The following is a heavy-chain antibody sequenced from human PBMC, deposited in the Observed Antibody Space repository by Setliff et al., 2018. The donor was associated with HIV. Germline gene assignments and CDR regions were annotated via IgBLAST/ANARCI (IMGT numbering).Heavy chain of an antibody. CDR2: LGIEEGAT. CDR1: GDALTELG. CDR3: ATFGYGDHGLNFEK. Sequence: ASVKVSCKVSGDALTELGIHWVRQAPGQGLEWIGGLGIEEGATIFAQNFEARVTLTEDTLTDTAYMELNRLTSGDTAVYYCATFGYGDHGLNFEKWGQGTLVTVSS. V-gene: IGHV1-24*01. D-gene: IGHD2-21*02. J-gene: IGHJ4*02.